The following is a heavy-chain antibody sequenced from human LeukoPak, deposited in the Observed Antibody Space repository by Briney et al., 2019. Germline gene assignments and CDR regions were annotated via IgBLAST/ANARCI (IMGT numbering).Heavy chain of an antibody. V-gene: IGHV1-18*01. CDR2: ISAYNGNT. J-gene: IGHJ4*02. Sequence: ASVTVSCKASGYTFTSYGISWVRPAPGQGIEWMGWISAYNGNTNYAQTLQGTVTITTDTSTSTAYIELRSLRSDDTAVNYCARAGWWTPHTVPPELGVDYWGQGTLVTVSS. D-gene: IGHD4-17*01. CDR3: ARAGWWTPHTVPPELGVDY. CDR1: GYTFTSYG.